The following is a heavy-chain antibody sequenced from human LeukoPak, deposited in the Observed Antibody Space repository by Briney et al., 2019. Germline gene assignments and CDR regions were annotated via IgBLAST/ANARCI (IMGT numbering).Heavy chain of an antibody. D-gene: IGHD3-3*01. V-gene: IGHV4-34*01. Sequence: SETLSLTCAVYGGSFSGYYWSWIRQPPGKGLEWIGEINHSGSTNYNPSLKSRVTISVDTSKNQFSLKLSSVTAADTAVYYCARGRGYYHYYYMDVWGKETTVTVSS. CDR3: ARGRGYYHYYYMDV. CDR1: GGSFSGYY. CDR2: INHSGST. J-gene: IGHJ6*03.